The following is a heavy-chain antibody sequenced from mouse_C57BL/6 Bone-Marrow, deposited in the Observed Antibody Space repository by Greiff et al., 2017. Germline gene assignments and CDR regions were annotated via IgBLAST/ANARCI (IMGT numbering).Heavy chain of an antibody. CDR1: GYAFSSSW. CDR3: ERSGAVVVDY. D-gene: IGHD1-1*01. Sequence: VQLQQSGPELVKPGASVKISCTASGYAFSSSWMNWVKQRPGKGLEWIGRIYPGVGDTNYNGKFKGQATLTADKSSSTDYMQLSSLTSEDSAVYLCERSGAVVVDYWGQGATLTVSS. CDR2: IYPGVGDT. J-gene: IGHJ2*01. V-gene: IGHV1-82*01.